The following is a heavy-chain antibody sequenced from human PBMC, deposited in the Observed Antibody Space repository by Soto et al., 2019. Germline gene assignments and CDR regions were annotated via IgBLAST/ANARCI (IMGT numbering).Heavy chain of an antibody. D-gene: IGHD3-22*01. CDR3: ARIYDSSGYYPGSPLFDY. J-gene: IGHJ4*02. CDR1: GGTFSSYA. V-gene: IGHV1-69*06. Sequence: SVKVSCRASGGTFSSYAISWVRQAPGQGLEWMGGIIPIFGTANYAQKFQGRVTITADKSTSTAYMELSSLRSEDTAVYYCARIYDSSGYYPGSPLFDYWGQGTLVTSPQ. CDR2: IIPIFGTA.